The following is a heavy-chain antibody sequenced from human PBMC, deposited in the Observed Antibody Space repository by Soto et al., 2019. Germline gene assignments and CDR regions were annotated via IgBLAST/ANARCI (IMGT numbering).Heavy chain of an antibody. CDR2: IFQSGST. CDR1: GGTIRSPDW. D-gene: IGHD6-19*01. J-gene: IGHJ5*02. V-gene: IGHV4-4*02. Sequence: SETLSLTCVVSGGTIRSPDWWTWVRQPPGKGLEWIGEIFQSGSTNYTPSLESRVTISVDKSKNQFSLTLTSVTAADTAVYVCARGRGRYSSGWSWFDPWGQGILVTVSS. CDR3: ARGRGRYSSGWSWFDP.